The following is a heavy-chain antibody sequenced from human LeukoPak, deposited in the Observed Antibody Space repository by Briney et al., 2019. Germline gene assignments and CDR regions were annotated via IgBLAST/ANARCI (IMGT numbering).Heavy chain of an antibody. V-gene: IGHV3-48*01. CDR3: ARDPPAYCGGDCAAGMDV. Sequence: GGSLRLSCAASGFTFSSYSMNWVRQAPGKGLEWVSYISSSSSTIYYADSVKGRFTISRDNAKNSLYLQMNSLRAEDTAVYYCARDPPAYCGGDCAAGMDVWGKGTTVTVSP. CDR1: GFTFSSYS. CDR2: ISSSSSTI. J-gene: IGHJ6*04. D-gene: IGHD2-21*01.